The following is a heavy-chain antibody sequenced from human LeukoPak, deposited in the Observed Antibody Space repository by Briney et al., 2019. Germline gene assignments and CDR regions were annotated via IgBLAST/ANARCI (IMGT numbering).Heavy chain of an antibody. V-gene: IGHV3-23*01. J-gene: IGHJ4*02. D-gene: IGHD3-3*01. CDR2: ISGSGGYT. CDR3: AKDTTIFGVVKGSNDY. Sequence: GGSLRLSCAASGFTFSSYAMSWVRQAPGKGLEWVSAISGSGGYTYYADSVRGRFTISRDNSKNTLYLQMNSLRAEDTAIYYCAKDTTIFGVVKGSNDYWGQGTLVTVSS. CDR1: GFTFSSYA.